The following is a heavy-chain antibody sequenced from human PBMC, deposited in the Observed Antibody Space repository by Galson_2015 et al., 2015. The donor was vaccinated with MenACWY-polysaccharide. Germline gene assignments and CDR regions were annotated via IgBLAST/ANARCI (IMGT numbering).Heavy chain of an antibody. J-gene: IGHJ6*02. CDR3: ARGPYGIDV. Sequence: SLRLSCAASGFTFSNYGVTWVRQAPGKGLEWVANIKKDGGEKYYVDSVKGRFTISRDNSLYLQMNNLSAEDTAVYFCARGPYGIDVWGQGTTVTVSS. CDR1: GFTFSNYG. CDR2: IKKDGGEK. V-gene: IGHV3-7*01.